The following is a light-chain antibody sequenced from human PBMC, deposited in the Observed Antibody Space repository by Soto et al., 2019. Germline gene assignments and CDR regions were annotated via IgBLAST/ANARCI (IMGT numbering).Light chain of an antibody. Sequence: IQLTQSPSSLSASVGDTVTIICRASEDIHLFLNWYQQQPGRAPQVLIYAASRLQRGVPSRFRASGSETYFTLAISSLQPEDFATDYCQQSFSTPRTFGQGTKV. CDR2: AAS. CDR1: EDIHLF. J-gene: IGKJ1*01. CDR3: QQSFSTPRT. V-gene: IGKV1-39*01.